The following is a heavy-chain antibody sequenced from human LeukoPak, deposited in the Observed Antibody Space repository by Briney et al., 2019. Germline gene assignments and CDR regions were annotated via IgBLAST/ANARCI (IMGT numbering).Heavy chain of an antibody. J-gene: IGHJ4*02. V-gene: IGHV3-23*01. CDR2: ISGRRDKT. CDR1: GFIFSNYD. CDR3: AKWGDCDFLTVYYVSDF. Sequence: PGASLRLSCAASGFIFSNYDMDWVRQAAGKGVEWVSAISGRRDKTYYADSVKGRFTLSRDSSKNTLYLQMNSLRADDTSVYYCAKWGDCDFLTVYYVSDFWGQGTLVTVSS. D-gene: IGHD3-9*01.